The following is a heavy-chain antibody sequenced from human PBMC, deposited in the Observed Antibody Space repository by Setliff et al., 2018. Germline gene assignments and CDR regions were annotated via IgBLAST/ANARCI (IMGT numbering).Heavy chain of an antibody. Sequence: ASVKVSCKASGGTFSSYGISRVRQAPGQGLEWLGGTIPNFGTTNYAQEFQGRVTIITDESTSTAYMELSSLRFEDTAVYYCAREGVDTRSSTDYRYYMDVWGKGTTVTVSS. D-gene: IGHD5-18*01. J-gene: IGHJ6*03. CDR1: GGTFSSYG. V-gene: IGHV1-69*05. CDR3: AREGVDTRSSTDYRYYMDV. CDR2: TIPNFGTT.